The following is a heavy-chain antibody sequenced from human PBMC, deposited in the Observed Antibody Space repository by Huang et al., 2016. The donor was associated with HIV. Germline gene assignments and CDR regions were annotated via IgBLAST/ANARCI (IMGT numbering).Heavy chain of an antibody. CDR1: GFTFGNYA. D-gene: IGHD1-1*01. CDR2: ISDSGAGT. J-gene: IGHJ4*02. Sequence: EVQLLESGGGLVQPGGSLRLSCVASGFTFGNYAVTWVRQARGRGLEWISSISDSGAGTYYGDSVEGRFTISRDNSKNTLYLQMNSLRAEDTAVYYCANLYNNKIDYWGQGALVTVSS. CDR3: ANLYNNKIDY. V-gene: IGHV3-23*01.